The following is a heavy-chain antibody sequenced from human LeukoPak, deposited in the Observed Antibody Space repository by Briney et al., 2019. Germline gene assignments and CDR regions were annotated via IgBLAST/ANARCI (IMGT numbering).Heavy chain of an antibody. V-gene: IGHV6-1*01. CDR2: TYYRSQWYY. D-gene: IGHD5-24*01. CDR1: GESVSSTGAT. CDR3: VRGNYNFDY. J-gene: IGHJ4*02. Sequence: SQTLSLTCAISGESVSSTGATWNWIRQSPSRGLEWLGRTYYRSQWYYEYALSVKSRIIVAPDTSKNQFSLQLNSVTPEDTAVYYCVRGNYNFDYWGQGSLVTVSS.